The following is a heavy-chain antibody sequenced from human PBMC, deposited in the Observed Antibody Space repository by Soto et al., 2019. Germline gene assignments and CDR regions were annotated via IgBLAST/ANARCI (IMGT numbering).Heavy chain of an antibody. CDR1: GFTFSSYG. D-gene: IGHD6-19*01. J-gene: IGHJ4*02. CDR2: IWYDGSNK. CDR3: ARDGPHWLVIDY. V-gene: IGHV3-33*01. Sequence: QVQLVESGGGVVQPGRSLRLSCAASGFTFSSYGMHWVRQAPGKGLEWVAVIWYDGSNKYYADSVKGRFTISRDNSKNTLNLQMNSLRAEDTAVYYCARDGPHWLVIDYWGQGTLVTVSS.